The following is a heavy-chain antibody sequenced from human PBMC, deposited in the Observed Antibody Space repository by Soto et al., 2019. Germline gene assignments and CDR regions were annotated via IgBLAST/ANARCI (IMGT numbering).Heavy chain of an antibody. Sequence: QVQLVQSGAEVRKPGASVTVSCRSSGDSFNDYYIHWVRQAPGQGFEWMGWINPNGGVTKYAQKFQGWVSLTRDTSIRTVYMQLRRIRSDDTAVYYCARESGGATATLDYYYFYMDVWGTGTTVTVSS. CDR1: GDSFNDYY. D-gene: IGHD5-12*01. CDR2: INPNGGVT. CDR3: ARESGGATATLDYYYFYMDV. J-gene: IGHJ6*03. V-gene: IGHV1-2*04.